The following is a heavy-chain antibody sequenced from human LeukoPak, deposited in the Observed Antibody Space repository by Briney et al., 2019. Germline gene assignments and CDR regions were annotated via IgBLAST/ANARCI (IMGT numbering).Heavy chain of an antibody. J-gene: IGHJ5*02. CDR1: GFTVSSNY. D-gene: IGHD3-16*02. V-gene: IGHV3-53*01. CDR2: IYSGGST. Sequence: PGGSLRLSCAAPGFTVSSNYMSWVRQAPGKGLEWVSVIYSGGSTYYADSVKGRFTISRDNSKNTLYLQMNGLRAEDTAVYYCAREKRLRLGELSLYWFDPWGQGTLVTVSS. CDR3: AREKRLRLGELSLYWFDP.